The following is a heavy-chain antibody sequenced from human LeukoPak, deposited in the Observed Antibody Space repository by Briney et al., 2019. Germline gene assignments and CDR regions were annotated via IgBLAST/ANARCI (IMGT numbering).Heavy chain of an antibody. CDR1: GYTFTSYA. CDR3: ARDYYYGSGSYSRRLDY. Sequence: ASVKVSCKASGYTFTSYAMHWVRQAPGQRLEWMGWINAGNANTKYSQKFQGRVTITRDTSASTAYMELSSLRSEDTAVYYCARDYYYGSGSYSRRLDYWGQGTLVTVSS. J-gene: IGHJ4*02. CDR2: INAGNANT. D-gene: IGHD3-10*01. V-gene: IGHV1-3*01.